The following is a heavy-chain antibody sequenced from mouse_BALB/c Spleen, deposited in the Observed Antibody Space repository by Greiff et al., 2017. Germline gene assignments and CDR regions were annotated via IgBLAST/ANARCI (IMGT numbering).Heavy chain of an antibody. D-gene: IGHD2-1*01. V-gene: IGHV1-9*01. J-gene: IGHJ4*01. CDR1: GYTFSSYW. Sequence: QVQLKESGAELMKPGASVTISCKATGYTFSSYWIEWVKQRPGHGLEWIGEILPGSGSTNYNEKLKGKATFTADTSSNTAYMQLSSLTSEDSAVYYCARRGNYYGNYRAMDYWGQGTSGTVSS. CDR2: ILPGSGST. CDR3: ARRGNYYGNYRAMDY.